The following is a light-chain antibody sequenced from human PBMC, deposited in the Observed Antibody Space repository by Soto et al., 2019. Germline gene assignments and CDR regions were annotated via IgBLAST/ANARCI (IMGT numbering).Light chain of an antibody. Sequence: DVHMSQSPSTLSASVGDRFVITCRASQSITTWLAWYQQKPGKAPKLLIYDASSLESGVPARNGGSGSWKEFRLTKSSLQPEDFYSLFCEKYNSYSQAFGSGTKVDIK. V-gene: IGKV1-5*01. CDR2: DAS. CDR1: QSITTW. J-gene: IGKJ1*01. CDR3: EKYNSYSQA.